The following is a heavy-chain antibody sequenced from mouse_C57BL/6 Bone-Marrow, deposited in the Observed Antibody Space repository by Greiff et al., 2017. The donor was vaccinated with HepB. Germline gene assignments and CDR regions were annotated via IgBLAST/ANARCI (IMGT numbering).Heavy chain of an antibody. J-gene: IGHJ2*01. CDR3: ALFITTVLCFDD. Sequence: VQLQQSGPELVKPGASVKISCKASGYAFSSSWMNWVKQRPGKGLEWIGRIYPGDGDTNYNGKFKGKATLTADKSSSTAYMQLCSLTSEDSAVYFCALFITTVLCFDDCGQGTTLTVSS. V-gene: IGHV1-82*01. CDR1: GYAFSSSW. CDR2: IYPGDGDT. D-gene: IGHD1-1*01.